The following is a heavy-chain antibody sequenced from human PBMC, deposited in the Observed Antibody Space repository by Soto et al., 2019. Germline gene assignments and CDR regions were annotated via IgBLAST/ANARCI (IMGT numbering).Heavy chain of an antibody. V-gene: IGHV4-59*01. D-gene: IGHD3-9*01. J-gene: IGHJ4*02. CDR2: IYYSGST. CDR1: AGSPSSYY. Sequence: SENLSLPCTVSAGSPSSYYWSWIRQPPGKGLEWIGYIYYSGSTNYNPSLKSRVTISVDTSKNQFSLKLSSVTAADTAVYYCARQITIWGQGTLVTVS. CDR3: ARQITI.